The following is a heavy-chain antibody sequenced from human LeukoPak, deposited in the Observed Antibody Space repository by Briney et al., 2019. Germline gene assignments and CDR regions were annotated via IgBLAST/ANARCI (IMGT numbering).Heavy chain of an antibody. Sequence: GGSLRLSCAASGFTFSSYSMNWVRQAPGKGLEWVSSIRSTSSYIYYTDSVKGRFTISRDNAKNSLYLQMNSLRAEDTAGYYCARDPSAVPTAVNWFDPWGQGTLVTVSS. V-gene: IGHV3-21*06. CDR2: IRSTSSYI. J-gene: IGHJ5*02. CDR1: GFTFSSYS. CDR3: ARDPSAVPTAVNWFDP. D-gene: IGHD2-2*01.